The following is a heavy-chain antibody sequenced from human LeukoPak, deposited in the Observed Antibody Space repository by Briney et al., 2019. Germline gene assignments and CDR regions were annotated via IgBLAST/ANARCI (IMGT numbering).Heavy chain of an antibody. CDR2: MKQDGSDS. CDR1: GFTFNTYW. Sequence: GGSLRLSCAASGFTFNTYWMSWVRQAPGKGLEWVANMKQDGSDSYYVDSVKGRFTISRDNAQNSLYLHMHSLRVEDSAVYYCARDPYVSNFDYWGQGTLVTVSS. D-gene: IGHD3-10*02. J-gene: IGHJ4*02. CDR3: ARDPYVSNFDY. V-gene: IGHV3-7*03.